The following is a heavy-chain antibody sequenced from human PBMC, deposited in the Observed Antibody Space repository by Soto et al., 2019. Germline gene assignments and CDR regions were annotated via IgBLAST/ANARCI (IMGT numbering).Heavy chain of an antibody. CDR3: ARERSSAYCGGDCYWPADY. J-gene: IGHJ4*02. CDR2: IYYSGSP. CDR1: GGSIRSYY. V-gene: IGHV4-59*01. D-gene: IGHD2-21*02. Sequence: SSETLSLTCTVSGGSIRSYYWSWIRQPPGKGLEWIGYIYYSGSPDYNPSLKSRVTISVDTSNNQFSLKLRSLRSDDTAVYYCARERSSAYCGGDCYWPADYWGQGTLVTVSS.